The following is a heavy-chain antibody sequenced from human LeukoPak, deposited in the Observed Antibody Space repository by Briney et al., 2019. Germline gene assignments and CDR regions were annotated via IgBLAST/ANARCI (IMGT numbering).Heavy chain of an antibody. D-gene: IGHD4-17*01. Sequence: GESLEISCKGSGYSFSSYWIGWVRQMPGKGLEWMGIIFPGDSDTRYSPSFQGQVTISADKSISTAYLQWSSLKASDTAMYYCARHVSWGYGDYVDCWGQRILATVSS. CDR2: IFPGDSDT. J-gene: IGHJ4*02. CDR3: ARHVSWGYGDYVDC. CDR1: GYSFSSYW. V-gene: IGHV5-51*01.